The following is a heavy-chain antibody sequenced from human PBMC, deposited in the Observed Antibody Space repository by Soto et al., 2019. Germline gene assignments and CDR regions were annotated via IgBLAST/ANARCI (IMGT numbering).Heavy chain of an antibody. V-gene: IGHV4-59*08. CDR1: GASMSTYY. J-gene: IGHJ6*03. CDR3: ARGNTHGSYYMDV. Sequence: SETLSLTCAVSGASMSTYYWSWIRQPPGKGLEWIGYFYYSGLTNYNPSLKSRVTISLDTSKNQFSLKLSSVTAADTAVYFCARGNTHGSYYMDVWGRGTTVTVSS. CDR2: FYYSGLT. D-gene: IGHD3-10*01.